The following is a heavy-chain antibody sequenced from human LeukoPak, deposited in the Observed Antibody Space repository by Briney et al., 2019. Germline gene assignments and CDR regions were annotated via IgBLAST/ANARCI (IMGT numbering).Heavy chain of an antibody. CDR3: AIGSPMTRRFFDY. CDR1: GFTVSSNY. J-gene: IGHJ4*02. Sequence: GGSLRLSCAASGFTVSSNYMSWVRQAPGKGLEWVSGIYSGDSSDYADSVKGRFTISRDNSKNTLYLQMNSLRAEDTAVYYCAIGSPMTRRFFDYWGQGTLVTVSS. D-gene: IGHD3-22*01. CDR2: IYSGDSS. V-gene: IGHV3-66*01.